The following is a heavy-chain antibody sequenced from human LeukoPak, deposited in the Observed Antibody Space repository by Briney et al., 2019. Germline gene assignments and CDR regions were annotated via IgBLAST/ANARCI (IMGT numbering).Heavy chain of an antibody. CDR3: ARDLGYYDRLDQFDC. J-gene: IGHJ4*02. Sequence: GASVTVSCQASGYTFTAYYIHWVRQAPGQGLEWMGWINPNSGGTNSAQQFQGRVTLTRDTSISTAYMELSRLRSDDTAVYYCARDLGYYDRLDQFDCWGQGTLVTVFS. D-gene: IGHD3-22*01. CDR1: GYTFTAYY. V-gene: IGHV1-2*02. CDR2: INPNSGGT.